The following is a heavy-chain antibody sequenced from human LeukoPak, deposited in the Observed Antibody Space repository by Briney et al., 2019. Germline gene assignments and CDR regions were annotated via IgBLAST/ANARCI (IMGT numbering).Heavy chain of an antibody. CDR3: ATGYSPQYYFDY. J-gene: IGHJ4*02. D-gene: IGHD5-18*01. CDR1: GYTLTELS. V-gene: IGHV1-24*01. CDR2: FDPEDGET. Sequence: ASVKVSCKVSGYTLTELSMHWVRQAPGKGLEWMGGFDPEDGETIYAQKFQGRVTMTEDTSTDTAYMELSSLRPEDTTVYYCATGYSPQYYFDYWGQGTLVTVSS.